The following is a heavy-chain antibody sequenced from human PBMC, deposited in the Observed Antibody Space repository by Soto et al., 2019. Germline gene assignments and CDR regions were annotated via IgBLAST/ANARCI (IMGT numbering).Heavy chain of an antibody. J-gene: IGHJ4*02. CDR3: AAGGGPPRYY. D-gene: IGHD1-26*01. CDR1: GGSISSGGYS. Sequence: QLQLQESGSGLVKPSQTLSLTCAVSGGSISSGGYSWSWIRQPPGKGLEWIGYIYHSGSTYYHPSLKRRVTRSVDRSKNQFSLTPSSVTAADTAVYYCAAGGGPPRYYWGQGTLVTVSS. CDR2: IYHSGST. V-gene: IGHV4-30-2*01.